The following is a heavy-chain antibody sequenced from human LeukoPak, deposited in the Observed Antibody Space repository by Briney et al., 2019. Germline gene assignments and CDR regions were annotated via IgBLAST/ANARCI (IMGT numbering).Heavy chain of an antibody. CDR3: ARSLWFRGDFDY. CDR1: GFTFSSYS. J-gene: IGHJ4*02. CDR2: ISSSSSYI. Sequence: TGGSLRLSCAASGFTFSSYSMNWVRQAPGKGLEWVSSISSSSSYIYYADSVKGRFTISRDNAKNSLYLQMNSLRAEDTAVYYCARSLWFRGDFDYWGQGTLVTVSS. V-gene: IGHV3-21*01. D-gene: IGHD3-10*01.